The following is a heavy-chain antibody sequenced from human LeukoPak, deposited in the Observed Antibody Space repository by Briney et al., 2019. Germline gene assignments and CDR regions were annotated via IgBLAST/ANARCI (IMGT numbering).Heavy chain of an antibody. J-gene: IGHJ6*02. CDR1: GGTFSSYA. V-gene: IGHV1-69*01. CDR2: IIPIFGTA. D-gene: IGHD2-2*01. CDR3: ARTDIVVVPAATPLYYYYGMDV. Sequence: SVKVSCTASGGTFSSYAISWVRQAPGQGLEWMGGIIPIFGTANYAQKFQGRVTITADESTSTAYMELSSLRSEDTVVYYCARTDIVVVPAATPLYYYYGMDVWGQGTTVTVSS.